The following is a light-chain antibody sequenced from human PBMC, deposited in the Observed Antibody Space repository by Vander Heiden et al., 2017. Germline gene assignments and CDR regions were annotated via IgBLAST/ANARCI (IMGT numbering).Light chain of an antibody. CDR3: QQLNSYLSFT. Sequence: DIQLTQSPSFLSASVGDRVTITCRASQGISSYLAWYQQKPGKAPKLLIYAASTLQSRVPSRFSGSGSGTKFTLTISSLQPEDFATYYCQQLNSYLSFTFGPGTKVDIK. V-gene: IGKV1-9*01. CDR2: AAS. CDR1: QGISSY. J-gene: IGKJ3*01.